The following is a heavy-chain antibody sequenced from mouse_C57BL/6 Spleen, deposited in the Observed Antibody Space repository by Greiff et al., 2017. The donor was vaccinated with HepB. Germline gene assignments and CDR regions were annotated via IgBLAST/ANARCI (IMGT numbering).Heavy chain of an antibody. CDR3: ARSEEDLVYYYGSSWYFDV. V-gene: IGHV8-12*01. CDR2: IYWDDDK. Sequence: QVTLKESGPGILQSSQTLSLTCSFSGFSLSTSGMGVSWIRQPSGKGLEWLAHIYWDDDKRYNPSLKSRLTISKDTSRNQVFLKITSVDTADTATYYCARSEEDLVYYYGSSWYFDVWGTGTTVTVSS. J-gene: IGHJ1*03. CDR1: GFSLSTSGMG. D-gene: IGHD1-1*01.